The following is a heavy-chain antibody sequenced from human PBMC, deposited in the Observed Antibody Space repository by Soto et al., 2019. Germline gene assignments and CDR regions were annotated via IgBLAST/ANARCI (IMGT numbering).Heavy chain of an antibody. V-gene: IGHV1-18*01. CDR3: ARDQSRITMIVVALDAFDI. CDR1: GYTFTNYD. CDR2: ISAYNGNT. D-gene: IGHD3-22*01. Sequence: GASVKVSCKASGYTFTNYDINWVRQAPGQGLEWMGWISAYNGNTNYAQKLQGRVTMTTDTSTSTAYMELRSLRSDDTAVYYCARDQSRITMIVVALDAFDIWGQGTMVTVSS. J-gene: IGHJ3*02.